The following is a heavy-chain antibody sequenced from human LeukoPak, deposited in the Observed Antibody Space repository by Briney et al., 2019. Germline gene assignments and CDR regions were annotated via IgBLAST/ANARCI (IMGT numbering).Heavy chain of an antibody. CDR3: ARGPGSSGWYLPDY. CDR2: ISYDGSNK. D-gene: IGHD6-19*01. V-gene: IGHV3-30-3*01. Sequence: PGGSLRLSCAASGFTFSSYAMHWVRQAPGKGLEWVAVISYDGSNKYYADSVKGRFTISRDNSKNTLYLQMNSLRVEDTAVYYCARGPGSSGWYLPDYWGQGTLITVSS. J-gene: IGHJ4*02. CDR1: GFTFSSYA.